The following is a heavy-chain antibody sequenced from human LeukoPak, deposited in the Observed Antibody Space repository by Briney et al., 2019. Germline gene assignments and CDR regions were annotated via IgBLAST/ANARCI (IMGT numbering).Heavy chain of an antibody. J-gene: IGHJ4*02. CDR2: INEDGSEK. CDR1: GFTFSSSW. D-gene: IGHD6-19*01. CDR3: TRDSGRFRLDY. V-gene: IGHV3-7*01. Sequence: GGSLRLPCAASGFTFSSSWMNWVRQAPGKGLEWVASINEDGSEKYYVDSVKGRFTVSRDNAKNSLYLQMYSLRVEDTAVYYCTRDSGRFRLDYWGQGTLVTVSS.